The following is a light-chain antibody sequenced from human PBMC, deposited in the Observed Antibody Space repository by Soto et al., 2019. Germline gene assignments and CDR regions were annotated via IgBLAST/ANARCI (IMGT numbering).Light chain of an antibody. Sequence: DIVMTQSPDSLAVSLGERATINCKSSQSVLYSSNNKNYLAWYQQKPGQPPKLLIYWASTRESGVPDRISGSGSGTDFTLTISSLQAEDVAVYYGQQYYTTPPWTFGQGNKVEVK. V-gene: IGKV4-1*01. CDR2: WAS. CDR3: QQYYTTPPWT. CDR1: QSVLYSSNNKNY. J-gene: IGKJ1*01.